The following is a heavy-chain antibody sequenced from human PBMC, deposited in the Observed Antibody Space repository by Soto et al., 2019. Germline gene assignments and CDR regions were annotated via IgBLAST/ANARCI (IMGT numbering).Heavy chain of an antibody. CDR1: GGSISSGGYY. CDR2: IYYSGNT. V-gene: IGHV4-31*03. Sequence: SETLSLTCTVSGGSISSGGYYWSWVRQHPGKGLEWIGCIYYSGNTYYNPSLKSRVTISVDTSKNQFSLKLSSVTAADTAVYYCARGPPLGYWGQGTLVTVSS. CDR3: ARGPPLGY. J-gene: IGHJ4*02.